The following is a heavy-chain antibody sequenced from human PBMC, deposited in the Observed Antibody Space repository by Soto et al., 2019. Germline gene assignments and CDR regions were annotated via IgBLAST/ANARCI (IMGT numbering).Heavy chain of an antibody. D-gene: IGHD4-17*01. Sequence: PSETLSLTCTVSGGSISSSSYYWGWIRQPPGKGLEWIGSIYYSGSTYYNPSLKSRVTISVDTSKNQFSLKLSSVTAADTAVYYCARRLGARVTTIDYWGQGTLVTVSS. CDR2: IYYSGST. V-gene: IGHV4-39*01. CDR3: ARRLGARVTTIDY. CDR1: GGSISSSSYY. J-gene: IGHJ4*02.